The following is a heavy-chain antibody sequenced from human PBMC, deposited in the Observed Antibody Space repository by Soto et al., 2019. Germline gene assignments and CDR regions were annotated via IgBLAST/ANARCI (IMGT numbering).Heavy chain of an antibody. CDR1: GGSFSGYY. CDR3: ARGGDAFYI. CDR2: INHSGST. Sequence: SETLSLTCAVYGGSFSGYYWSWIRQPPGKGLEWIGEINHSGSTNYNPSLKSRVTISVDTSKNQFSLKLSSVTAADTAVYYCARGGDAFYIWGQGTMVTVSS. J-gene: IGHJ3*02. V-gene: IGHV4-34*01.